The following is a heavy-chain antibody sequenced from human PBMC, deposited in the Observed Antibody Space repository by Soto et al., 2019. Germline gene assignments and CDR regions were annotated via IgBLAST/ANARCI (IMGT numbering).Heavy chain of an antibody. V-gene: IGHV1-69*10. Sequence: GASVKVSCKASGGTFSSYAISWVRQAPGQGLEWMGGIIPIGGRTSYAQKFQGRVTITTDTSTSTVYMELSSLRSEATAVYYCARAPRVAARPDAPTKPRYYSMDVWGKGTTVTVSS. CDR2: IIPIGGRT. J-gene: IGHJ6*03. CDR3: ARAPRVAARPDAPTKPRYYSMDV. D-gene: IGHD6-6*01. CDR1: GGTFSSYA.